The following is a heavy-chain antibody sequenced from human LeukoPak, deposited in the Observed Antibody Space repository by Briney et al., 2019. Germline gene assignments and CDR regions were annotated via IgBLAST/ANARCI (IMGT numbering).Heavy chain of an antibody. CDR2: INPSSGGT. CDR3: ARDPYYGSGSYYYYYYYMDV. Sequence: GASVKVSCKASGYTFTGYYMHWVRQAPGQGLEWMGWINPSSGGTNYAQKFQGRVTMARDTSISTAYMELSRLRSDDTAVYYCARDPYYGSGSYYYYYYYMDVWGKGTTVTVSS. V-gene: IGHV1-2*02. CDR1: GYTFTGYY. D-gene: IGHD3-10*01. J-gene: IGHJ6*03.